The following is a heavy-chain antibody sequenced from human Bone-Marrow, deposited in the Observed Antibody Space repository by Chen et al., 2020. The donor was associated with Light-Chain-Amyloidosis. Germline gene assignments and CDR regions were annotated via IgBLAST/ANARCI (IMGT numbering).Heavy chain of an antibody. D-gene: IGHD4-17*01. V-gene: IGHV4-4*07. J-gene: IGHJ4*02. Sequence: QVQLQESGPGLVKPSETLSLTCTVAGDSLTSSYWNWIRQPAGKGLEWIGRVFISGGTNYNPSLKSRVTMSVDTSKMQCSLKVRSVTAADTAVYFCAREPLYGDSRRFDFWGQGALVTVSS. CDR3: AREPLYGDSRRFDF. CDR2: VFISGGT. CDR1: GDSLTSSY.